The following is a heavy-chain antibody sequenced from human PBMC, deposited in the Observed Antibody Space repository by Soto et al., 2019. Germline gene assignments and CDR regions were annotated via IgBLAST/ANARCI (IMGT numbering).Heavy chain of an antibody. J-gene: IGHJ4*02. V-gene: IGHV3-21*01. D-gene: IGHD2-2*01. CDR2: ISKSDYT. CDR3: AREDSIIIPAVSDF. CDR1: GFAFNNYG. Sequence: GGSLRLSCTVSGFAFNNYGINWVRQAPGKGLEWVSSISKSDYTYYSDSVKGRFTISRDNAKNSVSLQMNALRVEDTAVYYCAREDSIIIPAVSDFWGQGTLVTVSS.